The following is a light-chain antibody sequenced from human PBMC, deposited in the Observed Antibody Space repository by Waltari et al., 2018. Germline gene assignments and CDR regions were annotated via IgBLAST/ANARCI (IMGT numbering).Light chain of an antibody. CDR2: GAS. Sequence: EIVLTQSPDTLSLSPGGRATLSCRASQSVSSSSLAWYQQKPGQAPRLLIYGASSKSTGIPDRFSGSGSGTHFTLTISRLEPEDFAVYYCQQYGSSPRTFGQGTKLEIK. CDR1: QSVSSSS. V-gene: IGKV3-20*01. CDR3: QQYGSSPRT. J-gene: IGKJ2*01.